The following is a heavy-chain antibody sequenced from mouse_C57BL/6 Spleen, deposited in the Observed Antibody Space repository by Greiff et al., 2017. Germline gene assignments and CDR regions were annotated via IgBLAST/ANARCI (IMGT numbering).Heavy chain of an antibody. J-gene: IGHJ4*01. Sequence: EVQLVESGGGLVQPKGSLKLSCAASGFSFNTYAMNWVRQAPGKGLEWVARIRSKSNNYATYYADSVKDRFTISRDDSESMLYLQMNNLKTEDTAMYYCVRHGGYDVMDYWGQGTSVTVSS. CDR2: IRSKSNNYAT. V-gene: IGHV10-1*01. CDR1: GFSFNTYA. CDR3: VRHGGYDVMDY. D-gene: IGHD2-2*01.